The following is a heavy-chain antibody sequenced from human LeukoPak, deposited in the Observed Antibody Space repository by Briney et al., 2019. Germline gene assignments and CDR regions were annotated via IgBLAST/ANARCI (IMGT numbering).Heavy chain of an antibody. CDR1: GFTFSSYA. Sequence: GGSLRLSCAASGFTFSSYAMSWVRQAPGKGLEWVSAISGSGGSTYYADSVKGRFTISRDNSKNTLYLQMNSLRAEDTAVYYCANGLKGSSGYHRPQWGQGTLVTVSS. CDR2: ISGSGGST. D-gene: IGHD3-22*01. V-gene: IGHV3-23*01. J-gene: IGHJ4*02. CDR3: ANGLKGSSGYHRPQ.